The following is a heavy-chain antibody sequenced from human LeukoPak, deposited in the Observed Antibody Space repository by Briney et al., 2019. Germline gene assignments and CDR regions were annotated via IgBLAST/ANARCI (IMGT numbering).Heavy chain of an antibody. CDR1: GFTFSSYD. CDR3: ARDWNFAYFDY. CDR2: IWYDGSNK. D-gene: IGHD1-7*01. Sequence: GGSLRLSCAASGFTFSSYDMHWVRQAPGKGLEWVAVIWYDGSNKYYADSVKGRFTISRDNSKNTLYLQMNSLRAEDTAVYYCARDWNFAYFDYWGQGTLVTVSS. J-gene: IGHJ4*02. V-gene: IGHV3-33*01.